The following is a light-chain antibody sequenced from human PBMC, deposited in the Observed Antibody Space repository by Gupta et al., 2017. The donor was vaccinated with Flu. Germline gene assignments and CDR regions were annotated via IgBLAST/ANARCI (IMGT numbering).Light chain of an antibody. CDR3: AAWDDSLSGWV. CDR1: SSNIGSNY. Sequence: QSVLTQPPSASGTPGQRVTISCSGSSSNIGSNYEFWYQQLPGTAPKLLIYRSNQRPSGVPDRFSGSKSGTSASLAISGLRSEDEADYYCAAWDDSLSGWVFGGGTKLTVL. CDR2: RSN. J-gene: IGLJ3*02. V-gene: IGLV1-47*01.